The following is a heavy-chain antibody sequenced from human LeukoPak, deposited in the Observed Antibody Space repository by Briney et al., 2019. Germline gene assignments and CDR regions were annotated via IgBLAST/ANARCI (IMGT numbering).Heavy chain of an antibody. CDR2: IIPIFGTA. CDR3: ARVVSDTAMGPFDY. J-gene: IGHJ4*02. CDR1: GGTLSSYA. Sequence: SVKVSCKASGGTLSSYAISWVRQAPGQGLEWMGGIIPIFGTANYAQKFQGRVTITADESTSTAYMELSSLRSEDTAVYYCARVVSDTAMGPFDYWGQGTLVTVSS. V-gene: IGHV1-69*13. D-gene: IGHD5-18*01.